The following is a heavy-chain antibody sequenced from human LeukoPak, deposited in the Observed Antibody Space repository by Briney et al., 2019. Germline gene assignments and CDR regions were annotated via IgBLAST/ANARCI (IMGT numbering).Heavy chain of an antibody. V-gene: IGHV3-9*01. CDR1: GFTFDDYA. CDR2: ISWNSGSI. Sequence: GGSLRLSCAASGFTFDDYAMHWVRQAPGKGLEWVSGISWNSGSIGYADSVKGRFTISRDNAKSSLYLQMNSLRAEDTALYYCAKDMGYSYGLNYFDYWGQGTLVTVSS. CDR3: AKDMGYSYGLNYFDY. D-gene: IGHD5-18*01. J-gene: IGHJ4*02.